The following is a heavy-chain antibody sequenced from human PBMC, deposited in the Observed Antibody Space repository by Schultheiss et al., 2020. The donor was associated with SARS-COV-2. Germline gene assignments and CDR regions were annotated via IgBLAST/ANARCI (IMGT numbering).Heavy chain of an antibody. CDR2: IYYSGST. J-gene: IGHJ3*02. Sequence: SETLSLTCTVSGGSISSYYWSWIRQPPGKGLEWIGYIYYSGSTNYNPSLKSRVTISVDTSKNQFSLKLSSVTAADTAVYYCASNHAVEGYSSSFTGAFDIWGQGTMVTVSS. CDR3: ASNHAVEGYSSSFTGAFDI. CDR1: GGSISSYY. V-gene: IGHV4-59*01. D-gene: IGHD6-13*01.